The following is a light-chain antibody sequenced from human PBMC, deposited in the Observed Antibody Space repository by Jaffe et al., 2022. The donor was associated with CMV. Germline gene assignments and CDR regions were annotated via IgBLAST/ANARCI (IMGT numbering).Light chain of an antibody. J-gene: IGKJ1*01. CDR1: QSITNS. CDR2: YAS. V-gene: IGKV1-5*03. Sequence: DIQMTQFPSTLSASAGDRVTITCRASQSITNSLAWYQQKPGKSPNLLIYYASSLESGVPSRFSGSGSGTEFTLTISSLQPDDFATYYCLQYKTYPWTFGQGTKVEIK. CDR3: LQYKTYPWT.